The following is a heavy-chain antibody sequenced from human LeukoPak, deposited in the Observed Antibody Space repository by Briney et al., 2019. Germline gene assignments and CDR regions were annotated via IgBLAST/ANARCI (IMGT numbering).Heavy chain of an antibody. V-gene: IGHV4-30-2*01. D-gene: IGHD3-22*01. Sequence: SQTLSLICAVSGGSISSSGYSWSWIRQPPGRGLEWIGYIYHSGSTYYNPSLKSRVTISVDRSKNQFSLRLSSVTAADTAVYYCARASSPYYYDSSGYLDYWGQGTLVTVSS. CDR1: GGSISSSGYS. CDR2: IYHSGST. J-gene: IGHJ4*02. CDR3: ARASSPYYYDSSGYLDY.